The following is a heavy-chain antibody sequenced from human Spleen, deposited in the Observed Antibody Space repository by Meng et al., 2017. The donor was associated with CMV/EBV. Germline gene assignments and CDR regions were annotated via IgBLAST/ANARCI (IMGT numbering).Heavy chain of an antibody. Sequence: GESLKISCAASGFTFSDFGMHWVRQGPGKGLEWVAIIWFDGGNKFYADSVKGRFTISRDNSKNTLYLQMNSLRAEDTGVCYCAKDKSCSSSDCPFYHYYGLDVWGQGTTVTVSS. V-gene: IGHV3-33*06. J-gene: IGHJ6*02. CDR2: IWFDGGNK. CDR1: GFTFSDFG. D-gene: IGHD2-2*01. CDR3: AKDKSCSSSDCPFYHYYGLDV.